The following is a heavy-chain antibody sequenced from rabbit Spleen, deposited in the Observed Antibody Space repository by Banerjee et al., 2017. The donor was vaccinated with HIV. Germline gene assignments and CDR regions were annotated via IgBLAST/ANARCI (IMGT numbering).Heavy chain of an antibody. CDR1: GVSLNDKDV. Sequence: EQLEESGGGLVKPEGSLTLTCKASGVSLNDKDVMCWVRQAPGKGLEWIACIYVGSGGSTYYATWAKGRFTISKTSSTTVTLQMTSLTAADTATYFCTRQSDLWGPGTLVTVS. CDR2: IYVGSGGST. V-gene: IGHV1S45*01. CDR3: TRQSDL. J-gene: IGHJ4*01. D-gene: IGHD3-3*01.